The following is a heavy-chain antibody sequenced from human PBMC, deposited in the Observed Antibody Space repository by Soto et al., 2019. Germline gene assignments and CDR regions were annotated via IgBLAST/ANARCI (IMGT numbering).Heavy chain of an antibody. CDR2: INPSGGST. V-gene: IGHV1-46*01. D-gene: IGHD4-4*01. CDR1: GYTFTSYY. J-gene: IGHJ6*02. Sequence: ASVKVSCKASGYTFTSYYMHWVRQAPGQGLEWMGIINPSGGSTSYAQKFQGRVTMTRDTSTSTVYMELSNLRSEDTAVYYCARDRDSNYPNYYYYGMDVWGQGTTVTVSS. CDR3: ARDRDSNYPNYYYYGMDV.